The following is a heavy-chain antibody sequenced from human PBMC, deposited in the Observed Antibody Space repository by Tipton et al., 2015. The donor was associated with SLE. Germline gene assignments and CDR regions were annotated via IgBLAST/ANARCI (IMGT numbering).Heavy chain of an antibody. CDR1: NGSISSYY. CDR3: ARSTTTMNLPRFDF. D-gene: IGHD4-17*01. Sequence: TLSLTCTVSNGSISSYYWSWIRQPPGKGLVWLGYISYGNTKYNPSLRSRLTISVDTSKNQFSLRLSSVTAADTAVYFCARSTTTMNLPRFDFWGLGTLVTVSS. V-gene: IGHV4-59*01. CDR2: ISYGNT. J-gene: IGHJ4*02.